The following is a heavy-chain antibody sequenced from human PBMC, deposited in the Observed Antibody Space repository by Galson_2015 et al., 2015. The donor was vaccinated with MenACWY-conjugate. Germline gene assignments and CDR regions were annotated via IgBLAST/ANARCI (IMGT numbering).Heavy chain of an antibody. CDR2: INVDGSEE. CDR3: ARGTLAVAGTDY. D-gene: IGHD6-19*01. V-gene: IGHV3-7*01. CDR1: GFTFNNYW. J-gene: IGHJ4*02. Sequence: SLRLSCAASGFTFNNYWMTWVRQAPGKGLEWVANINVDGSEENYMDSVRGRFTISRDNAKNSLFLQVNTLRAEDTAVYYCARGTLAVAGTDYWGQGTLATVSS.